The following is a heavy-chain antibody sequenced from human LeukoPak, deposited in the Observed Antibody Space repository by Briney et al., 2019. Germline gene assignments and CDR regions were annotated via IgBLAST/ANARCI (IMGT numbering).Heavy chain of an antibody. CDR1: GFTFGAYA. Sequence: GGSLRLSCAASGFTFGAYAMNWVRQAPGKGLDWVSSISRSGRDIYYADSVRGRFTISRDNTKKSLYLRMNSLRADDTAVYYCARDATPDGVILDYWGQGALVTVSS. CDR3: ARDATPDGVILDY. D-gene: IGHD2-8*02. J-gene: IGHJ4*02. V-gene: IGHV3-21*04. CDR2: ISRSGRDI.